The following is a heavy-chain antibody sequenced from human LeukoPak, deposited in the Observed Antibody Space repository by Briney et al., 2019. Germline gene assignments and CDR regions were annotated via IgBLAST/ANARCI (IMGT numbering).Heavy chain of an antibody. CDR3: ARGQDCSTTTNYSARRYFDF. V-gene: IGHV4-34*01. J-gene: IGHJ4*02. D-gene: IGHD2-15*01. Sequence: SETLSLTCAVSGWAFSNYFWTWIRQPPGKGLEWMAEINEYGSKNSNSSLRSRVAISLDTSKNQFSLRLTSVPAADTAVYYCARGQDCSTTTNYSARRYFDFWAREPWAPSPQ. CDR1: GWAFSNYF. CDR2: INEYGSK.